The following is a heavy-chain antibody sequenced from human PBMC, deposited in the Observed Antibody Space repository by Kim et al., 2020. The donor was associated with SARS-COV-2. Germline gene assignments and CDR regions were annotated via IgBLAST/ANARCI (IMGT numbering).Heavy chain of an antibody. CDR2: TQ. CDR3: ARGRSYEPFDY. D-gene: IGHD3-16*01. Sequence: TQNYADSVKGRLTISRDTATNSLYLKMNSLRAEDTAVYYCARGRSYEPFDYWGQGTLVTVSS. J-gene: IGHJ4*02. V-gene: IGHV3-48*01.